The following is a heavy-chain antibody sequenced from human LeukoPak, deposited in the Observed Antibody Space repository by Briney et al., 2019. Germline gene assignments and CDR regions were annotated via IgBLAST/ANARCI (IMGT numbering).Heavy chain of an antibody. CDR2: ISYIGST. CDR1: ADSFSSHY. CDR3: ARDLVTVTKGFDI. J-gene: IGHJ3*02. Sequence: SETLSLTCTVSADSFSSHYWTWIRQPPGKGLEWIGYISYIGSTNYNPSLKGRVTISIDTSKNQFSLKLSSVTAADTAVYYCARDLVTVTKGFDIWGQGTMVSVSS. D-gene: IGHD4-17*01. V-gene: IGHV4-59*11.